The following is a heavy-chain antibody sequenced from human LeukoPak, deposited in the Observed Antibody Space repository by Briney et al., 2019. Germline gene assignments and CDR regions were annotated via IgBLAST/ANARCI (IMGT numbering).Heavy chain of an antibody. CDR3: ARGPIIDIVVIPAAADYYHMDV. CDR1: GYTLTSYG. J-gene: IGHJ6*03. D-gene: IGHD2-2*01. Sequence: ASVMVSCKASGYTLTSYGISWVRQAPGQGLEWMGWISAYNGNTRYAQKLQGRVTMTTDSSTSTAYMELRSLRSDDTAVYYCARGPIIDIVVIPAAADYYHMDVWGKGTTVTVSS. V-gene: IGHV1-18*01. CDR2: ISAYNGNT.